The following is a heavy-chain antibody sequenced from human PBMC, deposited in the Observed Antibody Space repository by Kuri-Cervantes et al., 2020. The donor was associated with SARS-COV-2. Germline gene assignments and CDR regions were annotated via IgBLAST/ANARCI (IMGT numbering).Heavy chain of an antibody. CDR1: GYTFTSYG. Sequence: ASVKVSCKASGYTFTSYGISWVRQAPGQGLEWMGWISAYNGNTNYAQKLQGRVTMTTDTSTSTAYMELSSLRAEDTAVYYCARRVAELRYYGMDVWGQGTTVTVSS. CDR3: ARRVAELRYYGMDV. D-gene: IGHD1-7*01. V-gene: IGHV1-18*01. J-gene: IGHJ6*02. CDR2: ISAYNGNT.